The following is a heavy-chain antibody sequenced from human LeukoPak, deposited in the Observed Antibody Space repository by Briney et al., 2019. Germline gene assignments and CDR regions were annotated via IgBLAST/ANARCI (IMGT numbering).Heavy chain of an antibody. CDR1: GFPFSSYW. CDR3: TRRLDD. D-gene: IGHD3-16*01. Sequence: GGSLRLSCVASGFPFSSYWMTWVRQAPGKGLEWVANTKQDGSKKSYVDSVKGRFTISRDNAQNSLYLQMNGLRVEDTAVYYCTRRLDDWGQGTLVTVSS. J-gene: IGHJ4*02. CDR2: TKQDGSKK. V-gene: IGHV3-7*01.